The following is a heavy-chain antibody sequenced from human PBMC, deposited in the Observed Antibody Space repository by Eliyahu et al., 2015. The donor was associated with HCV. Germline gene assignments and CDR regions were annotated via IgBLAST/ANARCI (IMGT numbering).Heavy chain of an antibody. V-gene: IGHV1-69*01. CDR1: GGXFSSYA. Sequence: QVQLVQSGAEVKKPGSSVKVSCKASGGXFSSYAISWVRXAPGQGLEWMGGIIPIFGTANYAQKFQGRVTITADESTSTAYMELSSLRSEDTAVYYCARAARGTPPSHPFTKLRSDAFDIWGQGTMVTVSS. D-gene: IGHD2-8*01. CDR3: ARAARGTPPSHPFTKLRSDAFDI. CDR2: IIPIFGTA. J-gene: IGHJ3*02.